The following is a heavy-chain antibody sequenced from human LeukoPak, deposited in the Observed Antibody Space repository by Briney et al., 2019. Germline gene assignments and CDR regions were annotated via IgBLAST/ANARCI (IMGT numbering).Heavy chain of an antibody. J-gene: IGHJ5*02. V-gene: IGHV4-39*07. Sequence: PSETLSLTCTVSGGSISNTYYYWGWVRQPPGKGLECIGIIYYSGSTNYSPSLKSRVTISVDTSKSQFSLNLNSVTAADTAVYYCAGENHYTGSYYSRFWFDPWGQGTLVTVSS. CDR1: GGSISNTYYY. CDR3: AGENHYTGSYYSRFWFDP. CDR2: IYYSGST. D-gene: IGHD1-26*01.